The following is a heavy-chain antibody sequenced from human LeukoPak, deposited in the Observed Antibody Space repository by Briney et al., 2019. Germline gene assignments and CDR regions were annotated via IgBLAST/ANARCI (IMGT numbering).Heavy chain of an antibody. J-gene: IGHJ4*02. Sequence: GGSLRLSCAASGFTFSDYYMSWIRQAPGQGLEWVSNISSSGSNIYYADSVKGRFTISRDNAKNSLYLQMNSLRAEDTAVYYCARGGGYCSGGSCYPSVAYYFDYWGQGTLVTVSS. CDR1: GFTFSDYY. CDR2: ISSSGSNI. CDR3: ARGGGYCSGGSCYPSVAYYFDY. V-gene: IGHV3-11*04. D-gene: IGHD2-15*01.